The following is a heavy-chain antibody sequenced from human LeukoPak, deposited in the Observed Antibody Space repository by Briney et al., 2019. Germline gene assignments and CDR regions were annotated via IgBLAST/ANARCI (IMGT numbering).Heavy chain of an antibody. CDR1: GYTLTELS. D-gene: IGHD3-10*01. V-gene: IGHV1-24*01. J-gene: IGHJ6*03. CDR3: ATRGADYYYYYMDV. Sequence: ASVKVSCKVSGYTLTELSMHWVRQAPGKGLEWMGGFDPEDGETIYAQKFQGRVTMTEDTSTDTAYMELSSLRSEDTAVYYCATRGADYYYYYMDVWGKGTTVTISS. CDR2: FDPEDGET.